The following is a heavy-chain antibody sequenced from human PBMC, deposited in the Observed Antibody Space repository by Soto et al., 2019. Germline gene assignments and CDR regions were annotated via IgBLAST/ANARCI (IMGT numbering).Heavy chain of an antibody. V-gene: IGHV1-46*01. D-gene: IGHD4-17*01. J-gene: IGHJ2*01. CDR3: ATLYGDYAQGWYFDL. Sequence: QVQLVQSGAEVKKPGASVKVSCKASGYTFTSYYMHWVRQAPGQGLEWMGIINPSGGSTSYAQKFQGRVTMTRDTSTSTVYMELSSLRSEDTAVYYCATLYGDYAQGWYFDLWGRGTLVTVSS. CDR1: GYTFTSYY. CDR2: INPSGGST.